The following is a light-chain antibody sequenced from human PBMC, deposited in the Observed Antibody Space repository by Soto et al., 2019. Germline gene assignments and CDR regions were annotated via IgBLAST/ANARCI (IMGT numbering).Light chain of an antibody. CDR1: QSVSSSY. V-gene: IGKV3-20*01. CDR3: QQCASSAIT. J-gene: IGKJ5*01. Sequence: EIVLTQSPGTLSLSPGERATLSCRASQSVSSSYLAWYQQKPGQAPRLLIYGASSRATGIPDRFSGSGSGTDFTLTISRLEPEDFAVYFCQQCASSAITFGQGTRLEIK. CDR2: GAS.